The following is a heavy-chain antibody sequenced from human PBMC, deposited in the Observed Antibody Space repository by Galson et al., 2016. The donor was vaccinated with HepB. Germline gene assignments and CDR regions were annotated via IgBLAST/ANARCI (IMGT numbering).Heavy chain of an antibody. CDR2: IKEDGSET. Sequence: SLRLSCAASGFSFSTYWVAWVRQAPGKGLEWVANIKEDGSETFYADSVKGRFSISRDNAENSVYLQMNSLRAEDRAVYYCLGFGYWGQGTLVTVSS. V-gene: IGHV3-7*01. CDR3: LGFGY. J-gene: IGHJ4*02. D-gene: IGHD3-10*01. CDR1: GFSFSTYW.